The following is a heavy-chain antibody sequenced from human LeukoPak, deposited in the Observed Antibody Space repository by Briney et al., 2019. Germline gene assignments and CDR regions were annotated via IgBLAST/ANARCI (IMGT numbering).Heavy chain of an antibody. D-gene: IGHD3-3*01. CDR2: IKGKTAAGAP. CDR1: GFTFSSYA. Sequence: GGSLRLSCAASGFTFSSYAMSWVRQAPGKGLEWVGRIKGKTAAGAPDYVASVKGRFTISRDDSKNTLFLQMNSLKAEDTAVYYCITGDYDFWSGFYSPNHYFDYWGQGTLVTVSS. V-gene: IGHV3-15*01. CDR3: ITGDYDFWSGFYSPNHYFDY. J-gene: IGHJ4*02.